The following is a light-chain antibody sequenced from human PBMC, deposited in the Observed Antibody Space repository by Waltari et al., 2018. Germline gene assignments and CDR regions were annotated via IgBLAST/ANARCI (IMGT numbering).Light chain of an antibody. CDR2: DTS. V-gene: IGKV3-15*01. Sequence: EVVMTQSPATLSVSPGERATLFCRTSQSVDYNLAWYQHKPGQAPRLLIYDTSTRIPGIPARVSGGGSGTLFTLTISSLQSEDFAVYYCQQYDSWPQTFGGGTKVEIK. CDR3: QQYDSWPQT. CDR1: QSVDYN. J-gene: IGKJ4*01.